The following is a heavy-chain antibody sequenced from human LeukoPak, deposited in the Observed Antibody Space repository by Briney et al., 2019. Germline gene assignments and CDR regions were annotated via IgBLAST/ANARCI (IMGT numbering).Heavy chain of an antibody. J-gene: IGHJ6*02. CDR2: INPNSGGT. D-gene: IGHD6-13*01. CDR1: GYTFTGYY. Sequence: ASVKVSCKASGYTFTGYYMHWVRQAPGQGLEWMGWINPNSGGTNYAQKFQGRVTMTRDTSISTAYMELSRLRSDDTAVYYCARGAAATMEYYYGMDVCGQGTTVTVSS. V-gene: IGHV1-2*02. CDR3: ARGAAATMEYYYGMDV.